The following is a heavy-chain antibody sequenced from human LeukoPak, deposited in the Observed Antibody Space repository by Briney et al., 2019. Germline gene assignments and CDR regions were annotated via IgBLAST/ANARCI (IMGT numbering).Heavy chain of an antibody. J-gene: IGHJ4*02. Sequence: GGSLRLSCTASGFTFSSYAMSWVRQAPGKGLEWVSAISGSGGSTYYADSVKGRFTISRDNSKNTLYLQMNSLRAEVTAVYYCAKDGQLLAPNVHYFDYWGQGTLVTVSS. CDR1: GFTFSSYA. V-gene: IGHV3-23*01. CDR3: AKDGQLLAPNVHYFDY. D-gene: IGHD6-19*01. CDR2: ISGSGGST.